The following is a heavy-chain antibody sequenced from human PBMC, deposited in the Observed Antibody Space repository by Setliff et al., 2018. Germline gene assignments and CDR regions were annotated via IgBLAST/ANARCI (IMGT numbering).Heavy chain of an antibody. V-gene: IGHV1-2*02. CDR2: INPNAGNI. D-gene: IGHD2-15*01. CDR1: GYTFTAYY. Sequence: SVKVSCKASGYTFTAYYIHWVRQAPGQGLEWMGWINPNAGNINYIQKFQGRVTMTRDTSISTAYMELRRLKSDDTAVYYCARGEHIVSGDFYHYIDVWGKGTTVTVSS. CDR3: ARGEHIVSGDFYHYIDV. J-gene: IGHJ6*03.